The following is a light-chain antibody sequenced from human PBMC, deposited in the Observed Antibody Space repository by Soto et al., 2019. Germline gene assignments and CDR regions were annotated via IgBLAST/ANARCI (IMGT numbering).Light chain of an antibody. CDR3: SSYTNINTRAGV. J-gene: IGLJ1*01. Sequence: QSVLAQPRSVSGSPGQSVTISCSGTSSDVGGYNSVSWYQQFPGKAPKLMIYEVTDRPSGVSNRFSGSKSGNTASLTISGLQAEDEAEYYCSSYTNINTRAGVFGTGTKVTLL. CDR2: EVT. CDR1: SSDVGGYNS. V-gene: IGLV2-14*01.